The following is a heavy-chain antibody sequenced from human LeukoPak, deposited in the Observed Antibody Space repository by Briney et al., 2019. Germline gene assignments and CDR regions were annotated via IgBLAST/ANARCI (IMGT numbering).Heavy chain of an antibody. D-gene: IGHD3-3*01. CDR3: ARARDLTIFGVVNPGTLDY. V-gene: IGHV4-31*03. J-gene: IGHJ4*02. CDR1: GGSISSGGYY. Sequence: SQTLSLTCTVSGGSISSGGYYWSWIRQHPGKGLEWIGSIYYSGSTYYNPSLKSRVTISVDTSKNQFSLKLSSVTAADTAVYYCARARDLTIFGVVNPGTLDYWGQGTLDTVSS. CDR2: IYYSGST.